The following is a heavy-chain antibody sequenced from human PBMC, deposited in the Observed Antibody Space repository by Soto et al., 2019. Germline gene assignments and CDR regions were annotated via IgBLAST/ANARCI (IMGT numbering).Heavy chain of an antibody. CDR1: GYTFASYG. CDR3: ARDWAVVPTLQYFDS. CDR2: SSGFNSDT. D-gene: IGHD1-1*01. V-gene: IGHV1-18*01. Sequence: GASVKVSCKTSGYTFASYGVSWVRQAPGQGLEWLGWSSGFNSDTSFAQKLQGRVTLTTDPSTGTAYLELRSLRSDDTAMYYCARDWAVVPTLQYFDSWGQGTLVTVSS. J-gene: IGHJ4*02.